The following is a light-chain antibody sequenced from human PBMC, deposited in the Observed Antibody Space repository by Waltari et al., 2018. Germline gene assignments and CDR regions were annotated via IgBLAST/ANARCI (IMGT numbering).Light chain of an antibody. Sequence: DIQMTQSPSTLSASVGDRVTITCRASQSLGNWLAWYQQKPGKAPKLLLYGASNLESGVPSRFSGSGSGTEFTLTISSLQYDDFATYYFQQYNTYPLTFGGGTKVEI. CDR1: QSLGNW. CDR3: QQYNTYPLT. V-gene: IGKV1-5*03. J-gene: IGKJ4*01. CDR2: GAS.